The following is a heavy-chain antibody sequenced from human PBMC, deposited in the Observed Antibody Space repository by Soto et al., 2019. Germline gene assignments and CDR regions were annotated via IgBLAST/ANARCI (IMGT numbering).Heavy chain of an antibody. CDR2: IKSKNDGGTT. CDR3: TSAGQYCTSTTCKAY. J-gene: IGHJ4*02. CDR1: GFGFTNSW. D-gene: IGHD2-2*01. Sequence: EVQVVESGGGLVKPGGSLRLSCAASGFGFTNSWMNWVRQAPGKGLEWVGRIKSKNDGGTTDYAAPVQGRSTISRDDSKTTIYLQMNSLKTEDTAVYYCTSAGQYCTSTTCKAYWGQGTPVTVSS. V-gene: IGHV3-15*07.